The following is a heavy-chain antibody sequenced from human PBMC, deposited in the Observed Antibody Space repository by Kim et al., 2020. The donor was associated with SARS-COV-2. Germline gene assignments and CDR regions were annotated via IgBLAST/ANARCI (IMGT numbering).Heavy chain of an antibody. V-gene: IGHV3-74*01. CDR1: GFTFSSYW. J-gene: IGHJ5*02. D-gene: IGHD6-13*01. CDR2: IKSDGSDT. CDR3: ARGSFQQGFDP. Sequence: GGSLRLSCEASGFTFSSYWMNWVRQGPGKGLMWVSCIKSDGSDTHYADSVKGRFTISRDNAKNTLHLQLNSLGVEDTAIYYCARGSFQQGFDPWGQGTLVTVSS.